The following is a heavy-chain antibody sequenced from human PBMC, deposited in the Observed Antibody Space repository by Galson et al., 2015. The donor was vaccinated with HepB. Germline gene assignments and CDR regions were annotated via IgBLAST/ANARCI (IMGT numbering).Heavy chain of an antibody. D-gene: IGHD5-12*01. V-gene: IGHV4-34*01. CDR1: GGPFSGNY. CDR3: ARGVGF. Sequence: ETLSLTCAVYGGPFSGNYWSWIRQPPGRGLEWIGEINYNGVATYNPSLKSRVTISVDTSKNQFSLNLNSVTAADTAVYYCARGVGFWGQGTLVIVSS. CDR2: INYNGVA. J-gene: IGHJ1*01.